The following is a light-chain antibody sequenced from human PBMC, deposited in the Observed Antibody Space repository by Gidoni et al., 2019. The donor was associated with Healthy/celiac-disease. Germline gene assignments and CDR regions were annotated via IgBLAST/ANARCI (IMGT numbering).Light chain of an antibody. CDR2: GAS. V-gene: IGKV3-15*01. J-gene: IGKJ3*01. CDR3: QQYNNWPPV. CDR1: QSVSSN. Sequence: EIVMPQSPATLSVSPGERATLSFRASQSVSSNLAWYQQKPGQPPRLLIYGASTRATGIPARFSGSGSGTEFTLTISSLQSEDFAVYYCQQYNNWPPVFGPGTKVDIK.